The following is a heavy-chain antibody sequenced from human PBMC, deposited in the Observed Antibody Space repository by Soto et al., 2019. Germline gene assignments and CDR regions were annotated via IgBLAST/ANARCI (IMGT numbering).Heavy chain of an antibody. CDR2: IVVGSGNT. CDR1: GFTFTSSA. Sequence: QMQLVQSGPEVKKPGTSVKVSCKASGFTFTSSAVQWVRQARGQRLEWIGWIVVGSGNTNYAQKFQERVTITRDMSTSTANMELSSLRSEDTAGYYCAAWGGVANTPCFDYWGQGTLVTVSS. CDR3: AAWGGVANTPCFDY. D-gene: IGHD2-15*01. J-gene: IGHJ4*02. V-gene: IGHV1-58*01.